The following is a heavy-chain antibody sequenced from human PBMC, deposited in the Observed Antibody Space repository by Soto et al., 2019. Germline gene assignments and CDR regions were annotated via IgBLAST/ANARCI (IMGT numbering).Heavy chain of an antibody. J-gene: IGHJ6*02. D-gene: IGHD3-10*01. CDR3: ARDRGGYGPPDV. CDR2: ISGTSGYT. CDR1: GFSFSDSY. Sequence: QVQLVESGGGLVKPGGSLRLSCAASGFSFSDSYMSWVRQAPGKGLEWVSYISGTSGYTGYADSVKGRFTISTDNAKNSLYLQMNSLRVEDTAVYYCARDRGGYGPPDVWGQGTTVTVS. V-gene: IGHV3-11*06.